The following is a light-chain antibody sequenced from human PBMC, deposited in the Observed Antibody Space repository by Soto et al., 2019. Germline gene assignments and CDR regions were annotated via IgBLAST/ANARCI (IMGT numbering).Light chain of an antibody. Sequence: EIVMTQSPATLSVSPGERATLSCRASQSVSGKFASYQQKPGEAPRVLIYGAASRATGIPDRFSGSGSGTDVTLTISRLEPEEFAVYYCQQYDNLPPWTFGQGTKVDIK. CDR3: QQYDNLPPWT. CDR1: QSVSGK. CDR2: GAA. V-gene: IGKV3D-15*01. J-gene: IGKJ1*01.